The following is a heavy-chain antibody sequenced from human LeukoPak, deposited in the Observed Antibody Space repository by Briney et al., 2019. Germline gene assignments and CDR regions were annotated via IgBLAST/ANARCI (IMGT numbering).Heavy chain of an antibody. J-gene: IGHJ3*02. CDR3: ARHPYHNDYGDLDNAFDI. D-gene: IGHD4-17*01. CDR2: IYYSGST. CDR1: GGSISSSSYY. Sequence: SETLSLTCTVSGGSISSSSYYWGWIRQPPGKGLEWIGSIYYSGSTYYNPSLKSRVTISVDTSKNQFSLKLSPVTAADTAVYYCARHPYHNDYGDLDNAFDIWGQGTMDTVSS. V-gene: IGHV4-39*01.